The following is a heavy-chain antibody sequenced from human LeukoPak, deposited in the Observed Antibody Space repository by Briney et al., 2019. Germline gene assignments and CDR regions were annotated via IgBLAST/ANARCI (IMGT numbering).Heavy chain of an antibody. Sequence: SETLSLTCAVYGGSFSGYYWSWIRQPPGKGLEWIGEINHSGSTNYNPSLKSRATISVDTSKNQFSLKLSSVTAADTAVYYCARVSIAAAGTSFDYWGQGTLVTVSS. J-gene: IGHJ4*02. V-gene: IGHV4-34*01. CDR2: INHSGST. D-gene: IGHD6-13*01. CDR1: GGSFSGYY. CDR3: ARVSIAAAGTSFDY.